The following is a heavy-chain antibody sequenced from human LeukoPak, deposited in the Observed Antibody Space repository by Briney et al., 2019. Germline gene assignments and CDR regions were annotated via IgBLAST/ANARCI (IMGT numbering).Heavy chain of an antibody. CDR3: ARETFYYYGMDV. CDR1: GFTVSSNY. CDR2: IYSGGST. Sequence: GGSLRLSCAASGFTVSSNYMSWVRQAPGKGLEWVSVIYSGGSTYYADSVKGRFTISRDNSKNTLYLQMNSLRAEDTAVYYCARETFYYYGMDVWGQGTTVTVSS. V-gene: IGHV3-66*01. D-gene: IGHD3-16*01. J-gene: IGHJ6*02.